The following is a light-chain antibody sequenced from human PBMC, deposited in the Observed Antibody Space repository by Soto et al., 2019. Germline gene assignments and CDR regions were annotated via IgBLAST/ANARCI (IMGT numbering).Light chain of an antibody. CDR2: DVS. V-gene: IGLV2-11*01. Sequence: QSALTQPRSVSGSPGQSVTISCTGTSSDVGGYNFVSWYQQHPGKAPKLIIYDVSERPSGVPDRFSGSKSGNTASLTISGLQAEDDADYYCCSYAGTYTYVFGTGTKLTVL. CDR1: SSDVGGYNF. J-gene: IGLJ1*01. CDR3: CSYAGTYTYV.